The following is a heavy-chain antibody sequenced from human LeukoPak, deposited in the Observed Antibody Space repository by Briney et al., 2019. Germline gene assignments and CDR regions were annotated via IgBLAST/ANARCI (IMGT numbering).Heavy chain of an antibody. D-gene: IGHD3-22*01. V-gene: IGHV4-39*01. CDR3: ARLYDSSGYYLIDY. J-gene: IGHJ4*02. CDR2: IYYSGST. Sequence: PSETLSLTCTVSGGSISSSSYYWGWIRQPPGKGLEWIGSIYYSGSTYYNPSLKSRVTISVDTSKNQFSLKLSSVTAADTAVYYCARLYDSSGYYLIDYWGQGTLVTVS. CDR1: GGSISSSSYY.